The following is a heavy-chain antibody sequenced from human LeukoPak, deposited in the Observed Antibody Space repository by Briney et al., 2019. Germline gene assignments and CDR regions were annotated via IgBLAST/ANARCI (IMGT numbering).Heavy chain of an antibody. D-gene: IGHD3-10*01. V-gene: IGHV4-61*09. CDR3: ARNGYYYGSGSYRKRSNYYYYYMDV. Sequence: SETLSLTCTVSGGSISSGSYYWSWIRQPAGKGLEWIGHIYTSGSTNYNPSLKSRVTISVDTSKNQFSLKLSSVTAADTAVYYCARNGYYYGSGSYRKRSNYYYYYMDVWGKGTTVTVSS. CDR2: IYTSGST. CDR1: GGSISSGSYY. J-gene: IGHJ6*03.